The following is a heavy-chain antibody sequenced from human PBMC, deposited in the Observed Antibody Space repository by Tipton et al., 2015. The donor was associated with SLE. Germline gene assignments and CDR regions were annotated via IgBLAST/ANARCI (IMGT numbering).Heavy chain of an antibody. D-gene: IGHD1-26*01. V-gene: IGHV3-30*04. CDR2: ISYDGRRN. J-gene: IGHJ4*02. Sequence: SLRLSCAASGFTFGNHAMHWVRQAPGKGLEWVALISYDGRRNSYADSVKGRFTVSRDNSRNTLYLQINSLRPEDTAVYYCAKDKGLYSWEAFSDSWGQGIPVTVSS. CDR3: AKDKGLYSWEAFSDS. CDR1: GFTFGNHA.